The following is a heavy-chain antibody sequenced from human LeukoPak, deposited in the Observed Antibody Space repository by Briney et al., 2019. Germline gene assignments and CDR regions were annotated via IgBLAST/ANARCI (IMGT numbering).Heavy chain of an antibody. CDR1: GDSISSYY. CDR2: VYDGGSTNYN. V-gene: IGHV4-59*08. D-gene: IGHD3-10*01. Sequence: SETLSLNCTVAGDSISSYYWSWIRQPPGQGLAQIAYVYDGGSTNYNNYNPSLKGRVSISADTSKNQFSLDLFTVTAADTAVYYCARHLVYGSGTQPYFDSWGQGTLVTVSS. CDR3: ARHLVYGSGTQPYFDS. J-gene: IGHJ4*02.